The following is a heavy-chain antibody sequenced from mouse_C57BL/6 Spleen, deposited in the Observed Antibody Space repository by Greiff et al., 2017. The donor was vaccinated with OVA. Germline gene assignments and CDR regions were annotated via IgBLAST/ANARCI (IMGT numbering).Heavy chain of an antibody. J-gene: IGHJ4*01. D-gene: IGHD2-5*01. Sequence: QVQLQQSGAELVKPGASVKLSCKASGYTFTEYTIHWVKQRSGQGLEWIGWFYPGSGSIKYNEKFKDKATLTADKSSSTVYMELSRLTSEDSAVYFCARHEEGDSNYVGFYAMDYWGQGTSVTVSS. CDR1: GYTFTEYT. CDR2: FYPGSGSI. CDR3: ARHEEGDSNYVGFYAMDY. V-gene: IGHV1-62-2*01.